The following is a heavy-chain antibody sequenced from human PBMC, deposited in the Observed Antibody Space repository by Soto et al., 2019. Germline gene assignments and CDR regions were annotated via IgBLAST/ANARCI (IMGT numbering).Heavy chain of an antibody. D-gene: IGHD5-18*01. CDR3: ANRDTSMVTRYYYGMDV. V-gene: IGHV3-23*01. CDR2: ISDSGDST. J-gene: IGHJ6*01. CDR1: GFRFSSYA. Sequence: EVQLLESGGGLVQPGGSLRLSCAASGFRFSSYAMSWVRQAPGKGLEWVSAISDSGDSTYYADSVKGRFTISRDNYKSTLYLQMNSLRAEETAVYYCANRDTSMVTRYYYGMDVWGQGTTVTVS.